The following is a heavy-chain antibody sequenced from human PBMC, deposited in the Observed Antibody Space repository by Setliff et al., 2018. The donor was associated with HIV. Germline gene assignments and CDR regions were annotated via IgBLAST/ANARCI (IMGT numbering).Heavy chain of an antibody. D-gene: IGHD3-22*01. CDR1: GGSISSYS. J-gene: IGHJ2*01. V-gene: IGHV4-59*08. CDR2: IYTSGST. Sequence: TLSLTCTVSGGSISSYSWSWIRQPPGKGLEWIGYIYTSGSTNYNPSLKSRVTISVDPSENQFSLKLTSVTAADTAVYYCARHQGKYYDSSGYSGWFFDLWGRGTLVTVSS. CDR3: ARHQGKYYDSSGYSGWFFDL.